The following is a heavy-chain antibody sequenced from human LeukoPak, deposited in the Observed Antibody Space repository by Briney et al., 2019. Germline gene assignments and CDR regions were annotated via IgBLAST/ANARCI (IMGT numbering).Heavy chain of an antibody. V-gene: IGHV4-59*12. CDR3: ASRGGIVVVVAATPGAFDI. J-gene: IGHJ3*02. CDR1: GGSISSYY. CDR2: IYYSGST. Sequence: SETLSLTCTVSGGSISSYYWSWIRQPPGKGLEWIGYIYYSGSTNYNPSLKSRVTISVDTSKNQFSLKLSSVTAADTAVYYCASRGGIVVVVAATPGAFDIWGQGTMVTVSS. D-gene: IGHD2-15*01.